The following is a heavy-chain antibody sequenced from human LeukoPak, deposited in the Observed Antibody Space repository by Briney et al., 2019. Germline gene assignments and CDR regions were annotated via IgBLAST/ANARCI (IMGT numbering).Heavy chain of an antibody. V-gene: IGHV4-59*01. CDR2: IYSGGGT. CDR1: GGSISSFY. J-gene: IGHJ6*02. Sequence: SETLSLTCTVSGGSISSFYWSWVRQAPGKGLEWIGYIYSGGGTNYNPSLASRIIISVDTSKNQFSLKLNSVTAADTAVYYCARGGRYIRRRLDVWGQGTTVTVSS. D-gene: IGHD3-16*01. CDR3: ARGGRYIRRRLDV.